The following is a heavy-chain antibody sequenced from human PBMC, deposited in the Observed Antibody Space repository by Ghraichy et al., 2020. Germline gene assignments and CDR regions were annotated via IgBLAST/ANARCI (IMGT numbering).Heavy chain of an antibody. CDR3: ARGGSGWSGDAFDI. CDR1: GGSISTYY. V-gene: IGHV4-59*01. J-gene: IGHJ3*02. CDR2: IYYRGYT. Sequence: ETLSLTCTVSGGSISTYYWSWIRQPPGKGLEWVGNIYYRGYTKYNPSLENRVTISVDTSKNQLSLKVTFVTAADTAVYYCARGGSGWSGDAFDIWGQGTVVTVSS. D-gene: IGHD6-19*01.